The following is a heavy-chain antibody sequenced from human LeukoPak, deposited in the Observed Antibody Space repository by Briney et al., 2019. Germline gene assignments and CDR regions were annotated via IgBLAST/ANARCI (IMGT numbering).Heavy chain of an antibody. CDR2: IIPIFGTA. CDR3: ASGSSSSTHYYYYYMDV. CDR1: GGTFSSYA. Sequence: SVKVSCKASGGTFSSYAISWVRQAPGQGLEWMGGIIPIFGTANYAQKFQGRVTITADESTSTAYMELSSLRSEDTAVYYCASGSSSSTHYYYYYMDVWGKGTTVTISS. D-gene: IGHD6-6*01. V-gene: IGHV1-69*13. J-gene: IGHJ6*03.